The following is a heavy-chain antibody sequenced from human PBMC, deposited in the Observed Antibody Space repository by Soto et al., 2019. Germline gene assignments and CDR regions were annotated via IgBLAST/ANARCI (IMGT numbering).Heavy chain of an antibody. CDR3: ARALRGYSYGPGSYYYYGMDA. CDR1: GFTFSSYG. V-gene: IGHV3-33*01. J-gene: IGHJ6*02. CDR2: IWYDGSNK. Sequence: GGSLRLSCAASGFTFSSYGMHWVRQAPGKGLEWVAVIWYDGSNKYYADSVKGRFTISRDNSKNTLYLQMNSLRAEDTAVYYCARALRGYSYGPGSYYYYGMDAWGQGTTVTVSS. D-gene: IGHD5-18*01.